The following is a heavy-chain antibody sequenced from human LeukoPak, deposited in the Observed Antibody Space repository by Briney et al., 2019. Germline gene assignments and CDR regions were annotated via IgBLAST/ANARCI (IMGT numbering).Heavy chain of an antibody. J-gene: IGHJ5*02. CDR3: AKERMYNNGWFSP. CDR1: GFAFSSYA. Sequence: GGSLRLSCAASGFAFSSYAMSWVRQAPGKGVEWVSDISGSGGSTYYADSVKGRFTISRDNSKNTLYLQMNSLRAEDTAVYYCAKERMYNNGWFSPWGQGTLVTVSS. V-gene: IGHV3-23*01. CDR2: ISGSGGST. D-gene: IGHD1-14*01.